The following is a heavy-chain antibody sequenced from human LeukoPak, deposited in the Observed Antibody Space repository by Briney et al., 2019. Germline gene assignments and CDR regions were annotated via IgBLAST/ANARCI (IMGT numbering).Heavy chain of an antibody. D-gene: IGHD2-21*02. CDR3: AKDLSALQGY. Sequence: PGGSLRLPCAASGFTFSSYGMHWVRQAPGKGLEWVAFIRYDGSNKYYADSVKGRFTISRDNSKNTLYLQMNSLRAEDTAVYYCAKDLSALQGYWGQGSLVRVSS. V-gene: IGHV3-30*02. CDR2: IRYDGSNK. J-gene: IGHJ4*02. CDR1: GFTFSSYG.